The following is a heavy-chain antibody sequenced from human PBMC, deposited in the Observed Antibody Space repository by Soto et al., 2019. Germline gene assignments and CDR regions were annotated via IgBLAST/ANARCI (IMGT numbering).Heavy chain of an antibody. CDR1: GFTFSAYG. Sequence: GGSLRLSCAASGFTFSAYGMTWVRQAPGKELEWVSGISSSGSSTYYAASVKGRFTISRDNSKNTLYVQMDNLRADDTAVYYCWRDNMWESPHQIDCWGQGTMVPFPQ. J-gene: IGHJ4*02. D-gene: IGHD1-26*01. CDR3: WRDNMWESPHQIDC. CDR2: ISSSGSST. V-gene: IGHV3-23*01.